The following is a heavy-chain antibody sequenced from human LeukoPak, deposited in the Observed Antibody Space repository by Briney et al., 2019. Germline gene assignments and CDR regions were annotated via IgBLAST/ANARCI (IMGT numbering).Heavy chain of an antibody. J-gene: IGHJ4*02. CDR3: TYTSSSGVVY. V-gene: IGHV3-73*01. CDR2: IRNKANNYAT. D-gene: IGHD6-6*01. Sequence: PGGSLRLSCAASGFTFSVSAMYWVRQASGKGLGWVGRIRNKANNYATAYAASLKGRFTISRDDSKNTAYLQMNSLETEDAAMYYCTYTSSSGVVYWGQGTLVTVSS. CDR1: GFTFSVSA.